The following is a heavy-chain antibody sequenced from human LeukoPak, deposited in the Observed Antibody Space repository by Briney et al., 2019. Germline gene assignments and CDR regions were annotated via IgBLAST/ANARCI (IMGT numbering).Heavy chain of an antibody. D-gene: IGHD6-19*01. Sequence: SVKVSCKASGGTFSSYAISWVRQAPGQGLEWMGGIIPIFGTANYAQKFRGRVTITTDESTSTAYMELSSLRSEDTAVYYCARAPFSVASHYYYYYMDVWGKGTTVTVSS. CDR1: GGTFSSYA. V-gene: IGHV1-69*05. CDR3: ARAPFSVASHYYYYYMDV. J-gene: IGHJ6*03. CDR2: IIPIFGTA.